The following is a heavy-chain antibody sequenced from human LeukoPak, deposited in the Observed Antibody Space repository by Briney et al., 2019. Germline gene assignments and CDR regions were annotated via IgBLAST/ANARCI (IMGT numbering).Heavy chain of an antibody. J-gene: IGHJ4*02. CDR3: ARDRRDGYCLGH. D-gene: IGHD2-2*03. V-gene: IGHV3-66*01. CDR1: GFTFSSYA. Sequence: GGSLRLSCAASGFTFSSYAMSWVRQAPGKGLEWVSVMYSGGTTYYADSVKGRFTISRDSSKNTVNLQMNSLRAEDTAVYYCARDRRDGYCLGHWGQGTLVTVSS. CDR2: MYSGGTT.